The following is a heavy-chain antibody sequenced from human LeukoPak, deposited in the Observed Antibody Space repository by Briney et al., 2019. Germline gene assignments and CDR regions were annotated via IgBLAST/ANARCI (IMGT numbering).Heavy chain of an antibody. J-gene: IGHJ4*02. Sequence: SETLSLTCTVSGYSISSGYYWGWIRQPPGKGLEWIGSIYHSGSTYYNPSLKSRVTISVDTSKNQFSLKLSSVTAADTAVYYCARARYSYGYDDYWGQGTLVTVSS. CDR1: GYSISSGYY. CDR2: IYHSGST. D-gene: IGHD5-18*01. V-gene: IGHV4-38-2*02. CDR3: ARARYSYGYDDY.